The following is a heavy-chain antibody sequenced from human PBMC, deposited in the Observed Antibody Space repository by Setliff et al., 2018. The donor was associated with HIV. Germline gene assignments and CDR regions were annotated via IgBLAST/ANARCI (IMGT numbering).Heavy chain of an antibody. CDR3: ARYTVGSMVDY. CDR1: GGSISSGSYY. V-gene: IGHV4-61*09. J-gene: IGHJ4*02. Sequence: SETLSLTCTVSGGSISSGSYYWSWIRQPAGKGLEWIGHIYTSGSTNYNPSLKSRVTISVDTSKNQFSLKLSSVTAADTAMYYCARYTVGSMVDYWGPGTLVSVSS. CDR2: IYTSGST. D-gene: IGHD5-12*01.